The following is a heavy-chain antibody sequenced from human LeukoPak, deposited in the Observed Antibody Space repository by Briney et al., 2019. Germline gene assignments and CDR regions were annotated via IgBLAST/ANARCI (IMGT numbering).Heavy chain of an antibody. Sequence: SETLSLTCAVYGGSFSGYYWSWIRQPPGKGLEWIGEINHSGSTNYNPSLKSRVTISVDTSKNQFSLKLSSVTAADTAVYYCARDKIWRARSWFDPWGQGTLITVSS. V-gene: IGHV4-34*01. CDR2: INHSGST. CDR1: GGSFSGYY. CDR3: ARDKIWRARSWFDP. J-gene: IGHJ5*02.